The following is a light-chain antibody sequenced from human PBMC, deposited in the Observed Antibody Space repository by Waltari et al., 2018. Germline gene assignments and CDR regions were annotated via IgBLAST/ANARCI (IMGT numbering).Light chain of an antibody. Sequence: DIVMTQSPDSLAVSLGERATINCTSSQSILYSSNNKKYLAWYQQKPGQPPKLLIYWASTRESGVPDRFSGSGSGTDFTLTISSLQAEDVAVYYCQQYYSSPYTFGQGTKLEIK. V-gene: IGKV4-1*01. J-gene: IGKJ2*01. CDR2: WAS. CDR3: QQYYSSPYT. CDR1: QSILYSSNNKKY.